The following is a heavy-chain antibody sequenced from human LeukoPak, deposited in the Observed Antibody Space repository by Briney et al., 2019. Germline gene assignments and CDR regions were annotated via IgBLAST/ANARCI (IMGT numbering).Heavy chain of an antibody. CDR3: ARGPGGSPAPFGFDY. D-gene: IGHD1-26*01. CDR1: GGTFRSFT. CDR2: IIPMFGAT. V-gene: IGHV1-69*01. J-gene: IGHJ4*02. Sequence: ASVKVSCKASGGTFRSFTINWVRQVPGQRLEWMGGIIPMFGATNYAQKFQGRVTITADESTSTAYMELSSLRSEDTAVYFCARGPGGSPAPFGFDYWGQGTLVTVSS.